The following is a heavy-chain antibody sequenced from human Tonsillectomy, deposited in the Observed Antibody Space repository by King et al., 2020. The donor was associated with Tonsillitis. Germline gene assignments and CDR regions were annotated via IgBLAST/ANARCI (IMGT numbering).Heavy chain of an antibody. CDR3: SRRAKGYCTNAACSMDYFDL. Sequence: VQLVQSGAEVKKPGESLKISCKGSGYSFTSYWIAWVRQMPGKGLEWMGLIYPGDSDTRYSPSFQGQGIISADKSISTAYLQWSSLKASDTAMYYWSRRAKGYCTNAACSMDYFDLGGRGTLVTVSS. D-gene: IGHD2-8*01. CDR2: IYPGDSDT. V-gene: IGHV5-51*01. J-gene: IGHJ2*01. CDR1: GYSFTSYW.